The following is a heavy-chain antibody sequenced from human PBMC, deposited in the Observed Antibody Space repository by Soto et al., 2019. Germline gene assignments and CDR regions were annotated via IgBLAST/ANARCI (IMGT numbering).Heavy chain of an antibody. Sequence: SETLSLTCTVSGGSISSYYWSWIRQPPGKGLEWIGYIYYIGSTNYNPSLKSRVTISVDTSKNQFPLKLSSVTAADTAVYYCARGLRRQLLNWFDPWGQGTLVTVSS. J-gene: IGHJ5*02. V-gene: IGHV4-59*01. CDR1: GGSISSYY. D-gene: IGHD2-2*01. CDR3: ARGLRRQLLNWFDP. CDR2: IYYIGST.